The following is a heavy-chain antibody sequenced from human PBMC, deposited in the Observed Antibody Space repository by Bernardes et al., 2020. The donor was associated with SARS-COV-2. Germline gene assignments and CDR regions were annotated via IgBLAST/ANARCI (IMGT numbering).Heavy chain of an antibody. Sequence: SETLSLTCTVSGGSITRGDYYWAWIRQSPGKGLDWIGSIYYAGNTYYNPSLQSRVTISVDTSETQFSLRLNSVTAADAAVYYCARHRQSRPLQYDFVSKTYRLVGYFDYWGQGSLVKVSS. D-gene: IGHD3-16*01. CDR3: ARHRQSRPLQYDFVSKTYRLVGYFDY. V-gene: IGHV4-39*01. J-gene: IGHJ4*02. CDR1: GGSITRGDYY. CDR2: IYYAGNT.